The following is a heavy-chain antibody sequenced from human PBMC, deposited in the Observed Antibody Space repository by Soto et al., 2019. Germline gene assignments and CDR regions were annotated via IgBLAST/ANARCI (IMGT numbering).Heavy chain of an antibody. V-gene: IGHV4-39*01. Sequence: QLQLQQSGPRLVKPSETLSLTCSVSGGSISGSSHYWGWIRQPPGKGLEWIASIYYSGGTYYNPSLXGXXAISVDTSKNQFSLRLSSVTAGDTAVYYCARHFSRGCYFDYWGQGTLVTASS. CDR1: GGSISGSSHY. D-gene: IGHD3-10*01. J-gene: IGHJ4*02. CDR2: IYYSGGT. CDR3: ARHFSRGCYFDY.